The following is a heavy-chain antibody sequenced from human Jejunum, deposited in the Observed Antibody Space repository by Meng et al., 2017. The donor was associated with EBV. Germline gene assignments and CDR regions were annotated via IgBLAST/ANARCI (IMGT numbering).Heavy chain of an antibody. CDR3: ARGSSWNRGDY. Sequence: QVHLVQSGAEVKKPGASVKVSCKASGYTPTNYALHWVRQAPGQGLEWMGYISAGSGDTKNSQKFQGRVTFTRDTSASTVYMELSSLRSEDTAMYYCARGSSWNRGDYWGQGTLVTVSS. CDR1: GYTPTNYA. D-gene: IGHD6-13*01. V-gene: IGHV1-3*01. CDR2: ISAGSGDT. J-gene: IGHJ4*02.